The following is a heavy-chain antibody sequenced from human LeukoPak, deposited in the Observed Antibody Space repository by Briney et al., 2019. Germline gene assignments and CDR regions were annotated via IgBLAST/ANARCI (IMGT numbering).Heavy chain of an antibody. J-gene: IGHJ4*02. V-gene: IGHV1-2*06. CDR1: GYTFTVYY. CDR2: ITPNSGGT. Sequence: GASVKVSCKASGYTFTVYYMHWVRQDPGQGLEWMGRITPNSGGTNYAQKFQGRVTMTRDTSISTAYMELSRLRSDDTAVYYFARDHAGSQFYYYDSSGSDYWGQGTLVTVSS. CDR3: ARDHAGSQFYYYDSSGSDY. D-gene: IGHD3-22*01.